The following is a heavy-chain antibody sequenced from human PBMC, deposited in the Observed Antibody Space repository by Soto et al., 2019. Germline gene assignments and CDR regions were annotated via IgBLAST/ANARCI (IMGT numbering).Heavy chain of an antibody. D-gene: IGHD3-3*01. V-gene: IGHV1-2*04. CDR1: GYSFTDYH. CDR3: ARHSHYDFWSGYPSPYYYYYYGMDV. CDR2: IXPKSGGT. J-gene: IGHJ6*02. Sequence: GNSVKVSCQASGYSFTDYHLHWVRQAPGQGLELLGRIXPKSGGTSTAQKFQGWVTMTTDTSISTASMELTRLTSEDTAVYYCARHSHYDFWSGYPSPYYYYYYGMDVWGQGTTVTVSS.